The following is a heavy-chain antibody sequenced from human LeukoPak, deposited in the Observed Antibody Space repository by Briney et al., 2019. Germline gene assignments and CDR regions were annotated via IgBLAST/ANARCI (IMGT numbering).Heavy chain of an antibody. Sequence: SETLSLTCAVYGGSFSGYYWSWIRQPPGKGLEWIGEINHSGSTNYNPSLKSRVTISVDTSKNQSSLKLTSVTAADTAIYYCARVGGMLTINNEAFDIWGQGTVVTVS. V-gene: IGHV4-34*01. D-gene: IGHD5-24*01. CDR1: GGSFSGYY. CDR3: ARVGGMLTINNEAFDI. CDR2: INHSGST. J-gene: IGHJ3*02.